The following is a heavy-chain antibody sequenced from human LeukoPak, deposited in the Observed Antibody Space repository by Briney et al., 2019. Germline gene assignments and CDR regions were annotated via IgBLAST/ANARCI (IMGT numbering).Heavy chain of an antibody. D-gene: IGHD3-10*01. J-gene: IGHJ4*02. V-gene: IGHV4-59*01. CDR2: IYYSGST. CDR1: GGSISSYY. CDR3: ARTYGSGRIFDY. Sequence: SETLSLTCTVSGGSISSYYWSWIRQPPGKGLERIGYIYYSGSTNYNPSLKSRVTISVDTSKNQFSLKLSSVTAADTAVYYCARTYGSGRIFDYWGQGTLVTVSS.